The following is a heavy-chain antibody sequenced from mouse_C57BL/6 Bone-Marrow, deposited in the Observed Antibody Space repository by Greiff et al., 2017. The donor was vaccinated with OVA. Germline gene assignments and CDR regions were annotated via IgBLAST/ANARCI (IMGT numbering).Heavy chain of an antibody. CDR1: GFTFSDYG. J-gene: IGHJ4*01. D-gene: IGHD1-1*01. CDR2: ISSGSSTI. Sequence: EVKLMESGGGLVKPGGSLKLSCAASGFTFSDYGMHWVRQAPEKGLEWVAYISSGSSTIYYADTVKGRFTISRDNAKNTLFLQMTSLRSEDTAMYYCARRDTTVGMDYWGQGTSVTVSS. CDR3: ARRDTTVGMDY. V-gene: IGHV5-17*01.